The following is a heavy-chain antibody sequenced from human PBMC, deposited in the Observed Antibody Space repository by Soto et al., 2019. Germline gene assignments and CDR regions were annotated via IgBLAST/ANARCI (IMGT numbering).Heavy chain of an antibody. CDR1: GGSISSYY. CDR2: IYYSGST. CDR3: ATNRLQRYYYGMDV. D-gene: IGHD1-1*01. J-gene: IGHJ6*02. Sequence: PSETLSITCTVSGGSISSYYWSWIRQPPGKGLEWIGYIYYSGSTNYNPSLKSRVTISVDTSKNQFSLKLSSVTAADTAVYYCATNRLQRYYYGMDVWGQGTTVTVSS. V-gene: IGHV4-59*12.